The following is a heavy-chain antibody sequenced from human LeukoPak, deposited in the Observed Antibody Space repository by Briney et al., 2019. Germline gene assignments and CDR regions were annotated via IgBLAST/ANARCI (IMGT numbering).Heavy chain of an antibody. V-gene: IGHV1-46*01. CDR2: VNPSGGST. D-gene: IGHD6-19*01. CDR3: ARHSSGWYSYYYYGMDV. CDR1: GYTFTSYY. J-gene: IGHJ6*02. Sequence: ASVKVSCKASGYTFTSYYRHWVRQAPGQGLEWMGIVNPSGGSTSYAQKFQGRVTMTRDTSTSTVYMELSSLRSEDTAVYYCARHSSGWYSYYYYGMDVWGQGTTVTVSS.